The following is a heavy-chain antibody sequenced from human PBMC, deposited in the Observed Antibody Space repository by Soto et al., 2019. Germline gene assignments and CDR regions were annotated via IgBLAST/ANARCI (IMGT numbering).Heavy chain of an antibody. CDR3: ARDMSGGTYNYYDGMDV. CDR2: ISGTGSPT. J-gene: IGHJ6*02. CDR1: GFTFSSYA. V-gene: IGHV3-23*01. Sequence: EVQLLESGGGLGQPGGSLRLSCAASGFTFSSYAMTWVRQAPGRGLEWVSAISGTGSPTYYADSVKGRFTISRDNSKNTLYRQMNSLRAVDTAVYYCARDMSGGTYNYYDGMDVWGQGTTVTVSS. D-gene: IGHD1-26*01.